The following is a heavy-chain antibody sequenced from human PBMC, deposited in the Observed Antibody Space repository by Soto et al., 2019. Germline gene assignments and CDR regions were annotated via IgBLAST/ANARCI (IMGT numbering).Heavy chain of an antibody. J-gene: IGHJ4*02. CDR1: GYTFNSYG. CDR2: ISAHNGNT. D-gene: IGHD1-1*01. CDR3: ARGRYGDY. V-gene: IGHV1-18*03. Sequence: QVHLVQSGAEVKKPGASVKVSCKASGYTFNSYGITWVRQAPGQGLEWMGWISAHNGNTDYAQKLQGRVIVTRDTSTSTAYMELRSLRSDDMAVYYCARGRYGDYWGQGALVTVSS.